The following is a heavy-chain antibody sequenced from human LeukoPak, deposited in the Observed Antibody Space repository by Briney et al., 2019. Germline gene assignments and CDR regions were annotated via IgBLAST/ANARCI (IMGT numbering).Heavy chain of an antibody. D-gene: IGHD2-8*02. CDR2: IKQDGSEK. Sequence: GGSLRLSCAASGFTFGSYWMSWVRQAPGKGLEWVANIKQDGSEKYYVDSVKGRFTISRDNAKNSLYLQMNSLRAEDTAVYYCARDFRWWRYWGQGTLVTVSS. V-gene: IGHV3-7*01. CDR1: GFTFGSYW. CDR3: ARDFRWWRY. J-gene: IGHJ4*02.